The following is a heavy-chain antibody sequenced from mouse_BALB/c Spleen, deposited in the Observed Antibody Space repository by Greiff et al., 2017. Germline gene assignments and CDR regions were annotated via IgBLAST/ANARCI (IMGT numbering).Heavy chain of an antibody. D-gene: IGHD2-10*01. Sequence: EVQLQQSGPELVKPGASVKIPCKASGYTFTDYNMDWVKQSHGKSLEWIGDINPNNGGTIYNQKFKGKATLTVDKSSSTAYMELRSLTSEDTAVYYCARGPYYGNSAWFAYWGQGTLVTVSA. CDR1: GYTFTDYN. V-gene: IGHV1-18*01. J-gene: IGHJ3*01. CDR2: INPNNGGT. CDR3: ARGPYYGNSAWFAY.